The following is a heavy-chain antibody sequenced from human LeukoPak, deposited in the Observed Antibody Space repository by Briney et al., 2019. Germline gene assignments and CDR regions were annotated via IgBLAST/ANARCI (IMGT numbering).Heavy chain of an antibody. Sequence: GGSLRLSCAASGFTFSSYGMHWVRQAPGKGLEWVAVISYDGSNKYYADSVKGRFTISRDNSKNTLYLQMNSLRAEDTAVYYCARDHYYDRAFDIWGQGTMVTVSS. CDR2: ISYDGSNK. V-gene: IGHV3-30*03. CDR1: GFTFSSYG. D-gene: IGHD3-22*01. CDR3: ARDHYYDRAFDI. J-gene: IGHJ3*02.